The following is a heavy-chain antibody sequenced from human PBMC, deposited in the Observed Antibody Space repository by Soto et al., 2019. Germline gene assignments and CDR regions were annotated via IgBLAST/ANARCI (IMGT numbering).Heavy chain of an antibody. V-gene: IGHV3-21*01. J-gene: IGHJ6*02. CDR3: AREETAWPLAYGLDV. CDR1: GFTFSSYS. CDR2: IGTRSDV. D-gene: IGHD2-21*02. Sequence: LRLSCAASGFTFSSYSIHWVRQAPGKGLEWVSSIGTRSDVYYADSVKGRFTISRDNAKNSMALQMNSLRAEDTGVYYCAREETAWPLAYGLDVWGQGTTVTVSS.